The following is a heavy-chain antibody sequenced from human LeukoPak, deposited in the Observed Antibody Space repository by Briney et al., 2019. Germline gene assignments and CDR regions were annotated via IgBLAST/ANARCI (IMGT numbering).Heavy chain of an antibody. J-gene: IGHJ5*02. CDR2: IYGSDDKT. CDR3: AKTQGYYDA. V-gene: IGHV3-23*01. CDR1: GFTFSNYA. D-gene: IGHD2-15*01. Sequence: PGGSLRLSCVASGFTFSNYAMSWVRQAPGKGLELVSGIYGSDDKTVYGDAVKGRFTISRDNSQNKLYLQMNSRRADDTVVYYGAKTQGYYDAWGQGALVTVSS.